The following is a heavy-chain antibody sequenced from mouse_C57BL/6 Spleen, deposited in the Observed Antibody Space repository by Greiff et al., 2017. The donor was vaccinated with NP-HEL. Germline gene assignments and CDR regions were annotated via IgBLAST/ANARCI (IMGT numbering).Heavy chain of an antibody. J-gene: IGHJ2*01. CDR1: GFNIKDDY. CDR2: IDPENGDT. CDR3: TTSRGYYFDY. Sequence: EVQLQQSGAELVRPGASVKLSCTASGFNIKDDYMPWVKQRPEQGLEWIGWIDPENGDTEYASKFQGKATITADTSSNTAYLQLSSLTSEDTAVYYCTTSRGYYFDYWGQGTTLTVSS. V-gene: IGHV14-4*01.